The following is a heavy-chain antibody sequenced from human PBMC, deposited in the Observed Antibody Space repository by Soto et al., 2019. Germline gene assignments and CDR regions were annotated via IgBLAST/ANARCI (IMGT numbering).Heavy chain of an antibody. J-gene: IGHJ4*02. D-gene: IGHD3-3*01. CDR2: INSDGSST. CDR1: GFTFSSYW. CDR3: ARNYDFWSGYVRSDFDY. V-gene: IGHV3-74*01. Sequence: GGSLRLSCAASGFTFSSYWMHWVRQAPGKGLVWVSRINSDGSSTSYADSVKGRFTISRDNAKNTLYLQMNSLRAEDTAVYYCARNYDFWSGYVRSDFDYWGQGTLVTVSS.